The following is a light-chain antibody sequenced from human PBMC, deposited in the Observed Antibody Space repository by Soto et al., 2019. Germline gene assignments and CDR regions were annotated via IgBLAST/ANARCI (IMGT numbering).Light chain of an antibody. Sequence: QSVLTQPPSASVTPGQRVTISCSGSRSNIETNYVFWYQQFPGTAPKLLIYRNDQRPSGVPDRFSGSKSGASASLAISGLRSEDEADYYCASWDDTLSGVVFGGGTKLTVL. CDR3: ASWDDTLSGVV. V-gene: IGLV1-47*01. CDR1: RSNIETNY. J-gene: IGLJ3*02. CDR2: RND.